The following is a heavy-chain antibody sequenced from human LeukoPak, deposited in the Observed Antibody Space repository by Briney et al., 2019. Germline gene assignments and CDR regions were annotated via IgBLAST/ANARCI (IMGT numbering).Heavy chain of an antibody. CDR3: ARDTSLGYCTNGVCGPMDV. J-gene: IGHJ6*02. CDR2: INPNSGGT. V-gene: IGHV1-2*02. CDR1: GYTFTGYY. D-gene: IGHD2-8*01. Sequence: ASVKVSCKASGYTFTGYYMHWVRQAPGQGLEWMGWINPNSGGTNYAPRFQGRVTMTRDTSISTAYMELSRLRSDDTAIYHCARDTSLGYCTNGVCGPMDVWGQGTTVTVSS.